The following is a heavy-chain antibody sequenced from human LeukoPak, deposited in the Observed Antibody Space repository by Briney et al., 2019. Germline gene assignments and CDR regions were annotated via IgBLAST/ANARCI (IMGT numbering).Heavy chain of an antibody. CDR1: GYSFTAHH. J-gene: IGHJ4*02. D-gene: IGHD5-12*01. CDR3: AREGAYSGYDQIDY. V-gene: IGHV1-2*02. CDR2: INPNSGGT. Sequence: APVKVSCKASGYSFTAHHVHWIRQAPGQGLEWMGWINPNSGGTNYAQKFQGRVTMTRDTSISTAYMELSRLRSDDTAVYYCAREGAYSGYDQIDYWGQGTLVTVSS.